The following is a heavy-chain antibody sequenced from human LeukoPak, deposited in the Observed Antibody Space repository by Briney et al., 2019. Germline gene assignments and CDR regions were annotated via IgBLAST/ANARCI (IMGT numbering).Heavy chain of an antibody. CDR2: IHYSGST. CDR3: AREYCSSSSCYEVVYFDL. V-gene: IGHV4-59*01. J-gene: IGHJ2*01. CDR1: GGSISDYY. D-gene: IGHD2-2*01. Sequence: SETLSLTCTVSGGSISDYYWSWIRQSPGKGLEWIAHIHYSGSTNYNSSLASRVTISMDTSKRQISLKLSSVTAADTAVYYCAREYCSSSSCYEVVYFDLWGRGTLVTVSS.